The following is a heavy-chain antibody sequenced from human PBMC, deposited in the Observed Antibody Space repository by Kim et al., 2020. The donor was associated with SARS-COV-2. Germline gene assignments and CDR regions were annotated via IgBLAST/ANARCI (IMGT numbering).Heavy chain of an antibody. D-gene: IGHD3-9*01. V-gene: IGHV3-11*04. Sequence: GGSLRLSCAASGFTFSDYYMSWIRQAPGKGLEWVSYISSSGSTIYYADSVKGRFTISRDNAKNSLYLQMNSLRAEDTAVYYCAGGYFDWLSYGGTPWGTGAHGTYYYYYGMDVWGQGTTVTVSS. CDR3: AGGYFDWLSYGGTPWGTGAHGTYYYYYGMDV. CDR2: ISSSGSTI. J-gene: IGHJ6*02. CDR1: GFTFSDYY.